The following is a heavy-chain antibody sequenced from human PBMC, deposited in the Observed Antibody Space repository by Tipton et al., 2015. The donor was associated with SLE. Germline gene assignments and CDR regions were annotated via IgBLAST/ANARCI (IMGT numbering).Heavy chain of an antibody. V-gene: IGHV4-31*03. D-gene: IGHD1-26*01. CDR1: GGSISSGGYY. CDR2: IYYSGST. Sequence: TLSLTCTVSGGSISSGGYYWSWIRQHPGKGLEWIGYIYYSGSTYYNPSLKSRVTISVDTSKNQFPLKLSSVTAADTAVYYCARKVEATTEGAFDIWGQGTMVTGSS. CDR3: ARKVEATTEGAFDI. J-gene: IGHJ3*02.